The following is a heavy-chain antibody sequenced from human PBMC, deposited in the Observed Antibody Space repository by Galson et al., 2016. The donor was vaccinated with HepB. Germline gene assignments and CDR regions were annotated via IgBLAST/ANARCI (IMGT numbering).Heavy chain of an antibody. D-gene: IGHD3-16*02. V-gene: IGHV1-69*02. CDR3: ATVPPGTGGTGGIWGGYRFPEVKSYGLDA. Sequence: SVKVSCKASGGTFTTHSLNWVRQAPGQGLEWMGRIIPALGSQHYAQRFQGRLTLPADISTDAAYLELSSLRSDDTAIYYCATVPPGTGGTGGIWGGYRFPEVKSYGLDAWGRGTMVTVS. CDR2: IIPALGSQ. CDR1: GGTFTTHS. J-gene: IGHJ6*04.